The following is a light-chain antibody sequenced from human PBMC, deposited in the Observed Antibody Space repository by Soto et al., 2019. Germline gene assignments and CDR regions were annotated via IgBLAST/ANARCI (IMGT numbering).Light chain of an antibody. V-gene: IGKV1-5*03. CDR1: QSISSW. CDR2: KAS. J-gene: IGKJ3*01. CDR3: QQYNTYPAA. Sequence: DIQMTQSPSTLSASVGDSVIITCRASQSISSWLAWYQQKPGKAPKLLINKASSLESGVPSRFSGSGSGTEFTLTISSLQPDDFATYYCQQYNTYPAAFGPGTKVDIK.